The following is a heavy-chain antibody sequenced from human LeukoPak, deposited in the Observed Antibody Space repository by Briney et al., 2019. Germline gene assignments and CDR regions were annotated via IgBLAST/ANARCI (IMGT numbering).Heavy chain of an antibody. Sequence: GASVKVSCKASGGTFSTYAINWVRQAPGQGLEWMGGIIPIFGTANYAQKFQGRVTITADKSTNTAYMELSSLTSEDTAVYYCASHDYGDSFDIWGQGTMVTVSS. CDR1: GGTFSTYA. CDR2: IIPIFGTA. V-gene: IGHV1-69*06. D-gene: IGHD4-17*01. CDR3: ASHDYGDSFDI. J-gene: IGHJ3*02.